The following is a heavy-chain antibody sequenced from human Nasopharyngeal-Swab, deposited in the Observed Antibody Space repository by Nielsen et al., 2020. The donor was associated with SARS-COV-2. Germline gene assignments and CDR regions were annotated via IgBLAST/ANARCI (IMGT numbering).Heavy chain of an antibody. D-gene: IGHD3-22*01. CDR2: MNPNSGNT. J-gene: IGHJ3*02. CDR3: ARGGHLYDSSGYFHAFDI. CDR1: GYTFTSYD. Sequence: ASVKVSCKASGYTFTSYDINWVRQATGQGLEWMGWMNPNSGNTGYAQKFQGRVTMTRNTSISTAYMELSSLRSEDTAVYYCARGGHLYDSSGYFHAFDIWGQGTMVTVSS. V-gene: IGHV1-8*01.